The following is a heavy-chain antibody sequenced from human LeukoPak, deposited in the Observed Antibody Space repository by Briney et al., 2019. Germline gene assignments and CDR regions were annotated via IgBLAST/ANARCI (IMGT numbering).Heavy chain of an antibody. J-gene: IGHJ5*02. CDR1: GGSISSSNYY. Sequence: SETLSLTCTVSGGSISSSNYYWSWIRQPPGKGLEWIGEGSDVGGTKYNPSLKSRVTISADTSKNQFSLKLSSVTAADTAVYYCAQNGQSGFSFDPWGQGTLVTVSS. V-gene: IGHV4-39*07. CDR3: AQNGQSGFSFDP. CDR2: GSDVGGT. D-gene: IGHD2-8*01.